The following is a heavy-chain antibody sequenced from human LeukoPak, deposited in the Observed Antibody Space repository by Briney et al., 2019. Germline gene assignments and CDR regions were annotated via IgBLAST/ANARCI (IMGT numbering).Heavy chain of an antibody. CDR1: GFTFSSYW. Sequence: GGSLRLSCAASGFTFSSYWMTWVRQAPGKGLEWVANIREDGSEKYYVDSVKGRFTVSRDNAKNSLYLQVNSLRAEDTAVYYCARLNYDFWSGVWEGYYMDVCKGTTVTVSS. D-gene: IGHD3-3*01. CDR3: ARLNYDFWSGVWEGYYMDV. CDR2: IREDGSEK. V-gene: IGHV3-7*01. J-gene: IGHJ6*03.